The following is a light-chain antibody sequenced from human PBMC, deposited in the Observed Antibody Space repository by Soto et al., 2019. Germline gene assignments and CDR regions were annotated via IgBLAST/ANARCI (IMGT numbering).Light chain of an antibody. CDR1: SSDVGGYNY. V-gene: IGLV2-14*01. CDR3: SSYTTTSTYV. CDR2: DVS. Sequence: QSALTQPASMSGSPGQSITISCTGTSSDVGGYNYVSWYQQHPGKAPKLIIYDVSNRPSGVSNRFSGSKSANTASLTISGLQAEDEADYYCSSYTTTSTYVFGTGTKVTVL. J-gene: IGLJ1*01.